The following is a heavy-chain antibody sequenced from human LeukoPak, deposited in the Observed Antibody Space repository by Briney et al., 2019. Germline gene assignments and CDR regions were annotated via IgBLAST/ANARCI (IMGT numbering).Heavy chain of an antibody. J-gene: IGHJ4*02. CDR3: ARGGTYSSGWYFDY. V-gene: IGHV3-21*01. D-gene: IGHD6-19*01. CDR1: GFTFSSYS. CDR2: IRSSSSDI. Sequence: GGSLRLSCAASGFTFSSYSMNWVRQAPGKGLEWVSYIRSSSSDIYYADSVKGRFTISRDNAKSSLYLQMNSLRAEDTAVYYCARGGTYSSGWYFDYWGQGTLVTVSS.